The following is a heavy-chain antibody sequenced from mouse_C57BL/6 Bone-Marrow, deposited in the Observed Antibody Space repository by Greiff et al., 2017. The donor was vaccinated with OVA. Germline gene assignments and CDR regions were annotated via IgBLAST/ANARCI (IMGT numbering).Heavy chain of an antibody. CDR2: IYPGDGDT. CDR3: ARYDYDPRSWFAY. CDR1: GYAFSSYW. J-gene: IGHJ3*01. D-gene: IGHD2-4*01. Sequence: QVQLQQSGAELVKPGASVKISCKASGYAFSSYWMNWVKQRPGKGLEWIGQIYPGDGDTNYNGKFKGKATLTADKSSSTAYMQLSSLTSEDAAVYFCARYDYDPRSWFAYWGQGTLVTVSA. V-gene: IGHV1-80*01.